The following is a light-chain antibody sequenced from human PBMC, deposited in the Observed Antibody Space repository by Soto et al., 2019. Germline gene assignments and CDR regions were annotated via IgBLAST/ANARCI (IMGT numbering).Light chain of an antibody. Sequence: EIVLTQTPLYLCVAPGQPCSISCTSSEILLHSDGNTYLYWYLQKPGQPPHXVIYELSNRFSGVPDKFRGSGSGTDFTLKISRLEAEDVAVYYCMQSIQVPITFGHGTRLEIK. CDR1: EILLHSDGNTY. CDR2: ELS. CDR3: MQSIQVPIT. V-gene: IGKV2D-29*01. J-gene: IGKJ5*01.